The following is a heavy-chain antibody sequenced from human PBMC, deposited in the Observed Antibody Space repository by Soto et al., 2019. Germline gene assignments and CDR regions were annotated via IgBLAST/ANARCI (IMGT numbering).Heavy chain of an antibody. Sequence: GGSLRLSCSASGFTFSSYAMYWVRQAPGKGLEYVSAINSNGGVTYYADSVKGRFTISRDNSKNTLYLQMSSLRAEDTAVYYCVKDQGGYSGYVFDYWGQGTLVTVSS. CDR1: GFTFSSYA. CDR2: INSNGGVT. V-gene: IGHV3-64D*06. D-gene: IGHD5-12*01. J-gene: IGHJ4*02. CDR3: VKDQGGYSGYVFDY.